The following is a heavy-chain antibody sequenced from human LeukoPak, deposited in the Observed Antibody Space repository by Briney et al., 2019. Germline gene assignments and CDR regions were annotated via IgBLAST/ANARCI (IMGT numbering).Heavy chain of an antibody. CDR1: GFTFSSYG. D-gene: IGHD1-26*01. J-gene: IGHJ3*02. Sequence: GRSLRLSCAASGFTFSSYGMHWVRQAPGKGLEWVAVISYDGSNKYYADSVKGRFTISRDNSKNTLYLQMNSLRAEDTAVYYCAKAIEWESDYAFDIWGQGTMVTVSS. CDR3: AKAIEWESDYAFDI. V-gene: IGHV3-30*18. CDR2: ISYDGSNK.